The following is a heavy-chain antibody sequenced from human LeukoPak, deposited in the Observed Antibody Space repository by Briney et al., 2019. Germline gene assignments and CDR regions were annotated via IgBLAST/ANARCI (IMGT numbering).Heavy chain of an antibody. CDR1: GFTFSKYW. CDR2: INTDGTVT. J-gene: IGHJ4*02. Sequence: PGGSLRLSCAASGFTFSKYWMLWVRQAPGKGLERVSRINTDGTVTTYADSVKGRFTFSRDNADNTMFLQKNSVRDEDTAVYYCATKQWLAPPPDSWGQGTPVTVSS. CDR3: ATKQWLAPPPDS. D-gene: IGHD6-19*01. V-gene: IGHV3-74*01.